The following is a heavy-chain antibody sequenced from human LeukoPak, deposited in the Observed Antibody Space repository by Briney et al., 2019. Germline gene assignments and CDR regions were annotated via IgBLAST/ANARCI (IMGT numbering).Heavy chain of an antibody. CDR1: GGSISSYY. CDR3: ARRAVTTNIWFDP. Sequence: SETLSLTCTVSGGSISSYYWSWIRQPPGKGLEWIGYIYYSGSTNYNPSLKSRVTISVDTSKNQFSLKLSSVTAAGTAVYYCARRAVTTNIWFDPWGQGTLVTVSS. J-gene: IGHJ5*02. D-gene: IGHD4-17*01. V-gene: IGHV4-59*01. CDR2: IYYSGST.